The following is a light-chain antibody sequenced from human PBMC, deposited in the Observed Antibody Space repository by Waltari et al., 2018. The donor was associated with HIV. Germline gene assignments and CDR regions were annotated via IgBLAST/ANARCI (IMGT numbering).Light chain of an antibody. Sequence: IQMTQSTSSLSASVGDTVILTCRASQDIDNWLAWYHQKTGRAPKLLISLTSVLESGVPSRFSGSGSGTTFTLTITGLQPDDFGTYFCQQYSTHYAFGQGTRVE. CDR1: QDIDNW. CDR2: LTS. J-gene: IGKJ2*01. CDR3: QQYSTHYA. V-gene: IGKV1-5*03.